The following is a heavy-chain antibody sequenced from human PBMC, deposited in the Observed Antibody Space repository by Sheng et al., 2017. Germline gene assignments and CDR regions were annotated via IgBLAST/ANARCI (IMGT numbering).Heavy chain of an antibody. CDR2: ISAYNGDA. Sequence: QVQLVQSGGEVKKPGASVKVSCKASGYTFSSYGISWVRQAPGQGLEWMGWISAYNGDANYAQNFQGRVTMTTDTSTSTAYMELRSLRSDDTAVYYCARVPYTSSCWFDPWGQGTLVTVSS. V-gene: IGHV1-18*01. J-gene: IGHJ5*02. D-gene: IGHD6-13*01. CDR3: ARVPYTSSCWFDP. CDR1: GYTFSSYG.